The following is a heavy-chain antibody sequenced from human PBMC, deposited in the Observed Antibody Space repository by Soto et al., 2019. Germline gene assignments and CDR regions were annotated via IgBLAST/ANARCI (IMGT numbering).Heavy chain of an antibody. D-gene: IGHD3-22*01. V-gene: IGHV1-24*01. J-gene: IGHJ5*02. CDR1: GYTLTELS. CDR2: FDPEDGET. Sequence: ASVKVSCKVSGYTLTELSMHWVRQAPGKGLEWMGGFDPEDGETIYARKFQGRVTMTEDTSTDTAYMEMSSLRSEDTAVYYCATAQWSGSGYYNWFDPWGQGTLVTVSS. CDR3: ATAQWSGSGYYNWFDP.